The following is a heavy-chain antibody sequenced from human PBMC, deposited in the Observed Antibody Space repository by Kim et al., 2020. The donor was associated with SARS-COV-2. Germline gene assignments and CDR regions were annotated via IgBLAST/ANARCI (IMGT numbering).Heavy chain of an antibody. CDR3: ARDRYQLLLYYFQH. CDR2: ISYDGSNK. Sequence: GGSLRLSCAASGFTFSSYAMHWVRQAPGKGLEWVAVISYDGSNKYYADSVKGRFTISRDNSKNTLYLQMNSLRAEDTAVYYCARDRYQLLLYYFQHWGQGTLVTVSS. D-gene: IGHD2-2*01. V-gene: IGHV3-30*04. CDR1: GFTFSSYA. J-gene: IGHJ1*01.